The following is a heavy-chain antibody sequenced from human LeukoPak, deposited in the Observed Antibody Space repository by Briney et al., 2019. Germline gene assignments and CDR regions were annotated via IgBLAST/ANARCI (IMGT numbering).Heavy chain of an antibody. CDR2: INHSGST. CDR3: ARGLTYYYGSGSLQYYYYYGMDV. V-gene: IGHV4-34*01. Sequence: SETLSLTCAVYSRSLSGYYWSWPRHPPGKGLEWIGEINHSGSTNYNPSLKSRVTISVDASKNQFSLKLSSVTAADTAVYYCARGLTYYYGSGSLQYYYYYGMDVWGKGTTVTVSS. J-gene: IGHJ6*04. D-gene: IGHD3-10*01. CDR1: SRSLSGYY.